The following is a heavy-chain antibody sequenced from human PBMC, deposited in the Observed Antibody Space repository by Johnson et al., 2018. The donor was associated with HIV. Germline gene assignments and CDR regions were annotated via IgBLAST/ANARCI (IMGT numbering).Heavy chain of an antibody. J-gene: IGHJ3*01. CDR2: IGTAGDT. V-gene: IGHV3-13*01. Sequence: VQLVESGGGLVQPGGSLRLSCAASGFTFSSYDMHWVRQATGKGLEWVSAIGTAGDTYYPDSVKGRCTISRDNDKSSVYMQMNNLRAEDTAFYYCARRDSGSLSFDLWGQGTMVTVSS. CDR1: GFTFSSYD. CDR3: ARRDSGSLSFDL. D-gene: IGHD1-26*01.